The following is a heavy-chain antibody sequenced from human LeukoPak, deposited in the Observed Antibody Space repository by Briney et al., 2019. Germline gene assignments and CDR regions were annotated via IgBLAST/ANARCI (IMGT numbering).Heavy chain of an antibody. J-gene: IGHJ4*02. CDR3: AKGKDSVAGATNDY. CDR2: ISSSGTYK. V-gene: IGHV3-21*01. CDR1: GFTFSSYS. D-gene: IGHD6-19*01. Sequence: GGSLRLSCAVSGFTFSSYSMSWVRQGPGKGLECVSSISSSGTYKYYADSVKGRFTISRDNAKNSLYLQMNSLRAEDTAVYYCAKGKDSVAGATNDYWGQGTLVTVSP.